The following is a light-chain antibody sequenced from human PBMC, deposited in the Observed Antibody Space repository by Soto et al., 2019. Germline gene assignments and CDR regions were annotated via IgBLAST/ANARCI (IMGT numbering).Light chain of an antibody. V-gene: IGKV1-39*01. CDR2: TAS. J-gene: IGKJ1*01. CDR3: QQSYSRPRT. Sequence: DIQMTHSPSSLSASVGDRVTLTCRASQSISTYLNWYQQKPGKAPDLLIYTASSLESGVPSRFSGSGSGTDFTLTISSLQPEDFATYFCQQSYSRPRTFGQGTKVDIK. CDR1: QSISTY.